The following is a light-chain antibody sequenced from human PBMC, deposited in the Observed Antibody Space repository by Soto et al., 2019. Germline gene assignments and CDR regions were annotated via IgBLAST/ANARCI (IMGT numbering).Light chain of an antibody. Sequence: QSVLTQPPSASGTPGQRVTISCSGSSSNIGADYDVHWYQQLPGTAPKLLIYVNSNRPSGVPDRFSGSKSGTSASLAITGLQAEDEADYYCQSYDSSLSAVVFGGGTKLTVL. CDR1: SSNIGADYD. CDR3: QSYDSSLSAVV. J-gene: IGLJ2*01. CDR2: VNS. V-gene: IGLV1-40*01.